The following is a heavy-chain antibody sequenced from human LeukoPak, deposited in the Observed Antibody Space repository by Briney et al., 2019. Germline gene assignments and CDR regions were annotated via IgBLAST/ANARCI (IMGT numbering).Heavy chain of an antibody. V-gene: IGHV3-15*01. CDR3: TTDERAHSIVGATSMSAWRGGGRRMVDY. J-gene: IGHJ4*02. CDR1: GFVFSTSD. Sequence: GGSLRLSCAASGFVFSTSDMNWVRQAPGKGLEWVGRIKSKTDGGTTDYAAHVKGRFTISRDDSKNTLYLQMNSLKTEDTAVYYCTTDERAHSIVGATSMSAWRGGGRRMVDYWGQGTLVTVSS. D-gene: IGHD1-26*01. CDR2: IKSKTDGGTT.